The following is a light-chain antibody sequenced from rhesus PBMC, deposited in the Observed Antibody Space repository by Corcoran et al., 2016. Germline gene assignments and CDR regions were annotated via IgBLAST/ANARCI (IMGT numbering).Light chain of an antibody. CDR1: QSVGSS. CDR2: GAS. V-gene: IGKV3-53*01. J-gene: IGKJ2*01. Sequence: QVILTQSPATLSLSPGERATLSCRASQSVGSSLAWYQQKPGQAPRLLIYGASSRATGIPDRFSGRGAGTEFTRPISSLEPEDFAGYYCQKYSSSPYSFGQGTKVEIK. CDR3: QKYSSSPYS.